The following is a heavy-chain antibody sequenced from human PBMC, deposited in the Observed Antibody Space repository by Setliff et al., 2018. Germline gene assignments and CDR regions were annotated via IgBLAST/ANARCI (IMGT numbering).Heavy chain of an antibody. CDR3: ARDEGMGNYYDSSGYF. CDR2: ISSSSSTI. Sequence: GGSLRLSCAASGFTFNGFTFSSYTMNWVRQAPGKGLEWVSYISSSSSTIYYADSVKGRFTISRDNAKNSLYLQMNSLRAEDTAVYYCARDEGMGNYYDSSGYFWGQGTLVTVSS. CDR1: GFTFNGFTFSSYT. J-gene: IGHJ4*02. D-gene: IGHD3-22*01. V-gene: IGHV3-48*04.